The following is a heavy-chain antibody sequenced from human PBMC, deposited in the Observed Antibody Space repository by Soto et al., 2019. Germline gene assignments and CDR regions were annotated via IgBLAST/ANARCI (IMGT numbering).Heavy chain of an antibody. CDR2: IVVGSGNT. J-gene: IGHJ4*02. CDR1: GFTFTSSA. V-gene: IGHV1-58*01. Sequence: SVKVSCKASGFTFTSSALQWVRQARGQRLEWIGWIVVGSGNTNYAQKFQERVTITRDMSTSTAYMELSSLRSEDTAVYYCAAERRDSSGYYYFDYWGQGTLVTVSS. CDR3: AAERRDSSGYYYFDY. D-gene: IGHD3-22*01.